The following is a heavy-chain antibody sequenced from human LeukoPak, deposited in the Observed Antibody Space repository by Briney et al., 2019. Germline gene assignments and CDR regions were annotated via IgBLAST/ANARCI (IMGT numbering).Heavy chain of an antibody. J-gene: IGHJ4*02. CDR3: AKDPMRRYYYDSSGYFFDY. V-gene: IGHV3-23*01. CDR2: ISGSGGST. Sequence: EXVSAISGSGGSTYYADSVKGRFTISRDNSKNTLYLQMNSLRAEDTAVYYCAKDPMRRYYYDSSGYFFDYWGQGTLVTVSS. D-gene: IGHD3-22*01.